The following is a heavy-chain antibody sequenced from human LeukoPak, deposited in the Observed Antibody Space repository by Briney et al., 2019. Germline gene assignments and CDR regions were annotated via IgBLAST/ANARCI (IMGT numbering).Heavy chain of an antibody. J-gene: IGHJ6*04. CDR2: INSDGSST. Sequence: PGGSLRLSCAASGFTFSSYWMHWVRQAPGKGLVWVSRINSDGSSTSYADSVKGRFTISRDNAKNTLYLRMNSLRAEDTAVYYCASLYGSGSYSNYYYYYGMDVWGKGTTVTVSS. CDR3: ASLYGSGSYSNYYYYYGMDV. CDR1: GFTFSSYW. D-gene: IGHD3-10*01. V-gene: IGHV3-74*01.